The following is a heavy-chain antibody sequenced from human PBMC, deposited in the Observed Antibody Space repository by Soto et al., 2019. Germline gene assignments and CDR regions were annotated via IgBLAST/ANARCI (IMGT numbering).Heavy chain of an antibody. Sequence: QVQLVQSGAEAKKTGSSVKVSCKASGVTFRNYAISWVRQSPGEGIEWMGGITPIFGTAKYALKFQGRVTITAEKSTTPAYMELSSLRSYDTAVYYCARENYRYTISWGFYSGMDVWGHASTFPASS. V-gene: IGHV1-69*06. CDR2: ITPIFGTA. CDR1: GVTFRNYA. D-gene: IGHD6-13*01. J-gene: IGHJ6*02. CDR3: ARENYRYTISWGFYSGMDV.